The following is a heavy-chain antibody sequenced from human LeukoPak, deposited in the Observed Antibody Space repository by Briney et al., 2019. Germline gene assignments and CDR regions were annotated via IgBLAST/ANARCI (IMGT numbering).Heavy chain of an antibody. CDR1: GFTFSGYA. J-gene: IGHJ4*02. CDR2: IWFDGSNT. V-gene: IGHV3-33*01. CDR3: ARGAQSGGYSGPFDI. Sequence: GGSLRLSCTPSGFTFSGYAMHWVRQAPGKGLGWVAVIWFDGSNTYYADSVKGRFTISRDNSKNTLYLQMNSLRADDTAVYYCARGAQSGGYSGPFDIWGRGTLVTVSS. D-gene: IGHD1-26*01.